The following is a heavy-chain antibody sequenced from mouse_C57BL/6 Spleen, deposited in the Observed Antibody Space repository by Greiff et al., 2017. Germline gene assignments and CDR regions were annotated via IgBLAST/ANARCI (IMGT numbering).Heavy chain of an antibody. CDR2: INPNNGGT. D-gene: IGHD1-1*01. CDR3: ARALISHDYGSSYGYVDV. Sequence: VQLQQSGPELVKPGASVKISCKASGYTFTDYYMNWVKQSHGKSLEWIGNINPNNGGTIYNQKFKGKATLTVDKSSITAYMELRSLTSEDTAVYYCARALISHDYGSSYGYVDVWGTGTTVTVSS. V-gene: IGHV1-26*01. J-gene: IGHJ1*03. CDR1: GYTFTDYY.